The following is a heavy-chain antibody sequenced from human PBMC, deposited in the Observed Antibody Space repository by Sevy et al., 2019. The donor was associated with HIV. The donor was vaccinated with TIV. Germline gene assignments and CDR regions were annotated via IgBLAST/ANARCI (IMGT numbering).Heavy chain of an antibody. D-gene: IGHD1-1*01. J-gene: IGHJ3*02. CDR2: ISYDVINK. CDR3: ARLPPTRAFDI. Sequence: GGSLRLSCAASGFTFNNYAMHWVRQTPGKGLEWLAGISYDVINKYYADSVKGRFTISRDNSKNTLYLQMNSLTTKDTAVYYCARLPPTRAFDIWGQGTLVTVSS. V-gene: IGHV3-30*04. CDR1: GFTFNNYA.